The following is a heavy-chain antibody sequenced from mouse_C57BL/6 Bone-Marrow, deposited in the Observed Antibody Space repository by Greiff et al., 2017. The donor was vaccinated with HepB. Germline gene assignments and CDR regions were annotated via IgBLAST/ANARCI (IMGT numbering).Heavy chain of an antibody. CDR1: GFNIKNTY. D-gene: IGHD1-1*01. Sequence: EVQLQQSVAELVRPGASVKLSCTASGFNIKNTYMHWVKQRPEQGLEWIGRIDPANGNTKYAPKFQGKATITADTSSNTAYLQLSSLTSEDTAIYYCARIYYGSSFHYYAMDYWGQGTSVTVSS. V-gene: IGHV14-3*01. CDR3: ARIYYGSSFHYYAMDY. J-gene: IGHJ4*01. CDR2: IDPANGNT.